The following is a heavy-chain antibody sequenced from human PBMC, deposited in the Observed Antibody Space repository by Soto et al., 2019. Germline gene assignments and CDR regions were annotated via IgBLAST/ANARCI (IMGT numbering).Heavy chain of an antibody. CDR1: GFTFNNYA. Sequence: EVQLLESGGGLVQPGGSLRLSCAASGFTFNNYAMSWVRRAPGKGLEWVSTVGWSGSSTYYADSVKGRFTISRDNSNTTPYLQMSPLRAEDTAVSYCAKKYHYDSGTYLYHFAYWGQGTLVIVSS. V-gene: IGHV3-23*01. J-gene: IGHJ4*02. CDR3: AKKYHYDSGTYLYHFAY. D-gene: IGHD3-10*01. CDR2: VGWSGSST.